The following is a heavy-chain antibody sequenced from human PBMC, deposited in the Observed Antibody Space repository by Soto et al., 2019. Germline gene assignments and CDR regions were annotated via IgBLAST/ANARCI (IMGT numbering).Heavy chain of an antibody. CDR2: IIPIFGTA. CDR1: GGTFSSYA. V-gene: IGHV1-69*12. CDR3: ARPTRYYYDSSGQSAWFDP. J-gene: IGHJ5*02. Sequence: QVQLVQSGAEVKKPGSSVKVSCKASGGTFSSYAISWVRQAPGQGLEWMGGIIPIFGTANYAQKCQGRVTITADESPSTAYMQLSSLRSEDTAVYYCARPTRYYYDSSGQSAWFDPWGQGTLVTVSS. D-gene: IGHD3-22*01.